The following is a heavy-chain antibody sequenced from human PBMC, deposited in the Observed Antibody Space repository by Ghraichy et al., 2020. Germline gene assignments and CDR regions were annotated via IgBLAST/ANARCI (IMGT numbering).Heavy chain of an antibody. CDR2: FWSDGTNR. V-gene: IGHV3-33*01. D-gene: IGHD6-19*01. CDR1: GFTFNINS. CDR3: ARENSVAGTRAFDI. J-gene: IGHJ3*02. Sequence: GGSLRLSCAASGFTFNINSMHWIRQAPDKGLEWVAGFWSDGTNRYDAKSVKGRITISRDNSENTLYLQMSSLRADDTAMYYCARENSVAGTRAFDIWGQGTMVTVSS.